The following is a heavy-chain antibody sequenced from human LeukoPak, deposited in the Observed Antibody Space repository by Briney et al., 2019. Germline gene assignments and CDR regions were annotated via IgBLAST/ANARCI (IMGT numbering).Heavy chain of an antibody. D-gene: IGHD3-22*01. V-gene: IGHV4-59*01. J-gene: IGHJ3*02. CDR3: ARTYYYDSSGLDDAFDI. CDR1: GGSISSYY. Sequence: PSETLSLTCTVSGGSISSYYWSWIRQPPGKGREWIGYIYYSGSTNYNPSLKSRVTISVDTSKNQFSLKLSSVTAADTAVYYCARTYYYDSSGLDDAFDIWGQGTMVTVSS. CDR2: IYYSGST.